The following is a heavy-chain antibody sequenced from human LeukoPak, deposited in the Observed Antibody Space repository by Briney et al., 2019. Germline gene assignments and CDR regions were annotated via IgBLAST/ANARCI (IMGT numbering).Heavy chain of an antibody. D-gene: IGHD6-13*01. J-gene: IGHJ6*03. CDR3: AKFIAAGYYYMDV. CDR1: GFTFSSYA. CDR2: ISGSGGST. Sequence: GGSLRLSCAASGFTFSSYAMSWVRQAPRKGLEWVSAISGSGGSTYYADSMKGRFTISRDNSKNTLYLQMNSLRAEDTAVYYCAKFIAAGYYYMDVWGKGTTVTVSS. V-gene: IGHV3-23*01.